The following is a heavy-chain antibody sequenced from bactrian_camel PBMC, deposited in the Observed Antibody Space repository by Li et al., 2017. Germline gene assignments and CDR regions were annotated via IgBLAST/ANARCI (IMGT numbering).Heavy chain of an antibody. CDR2: VYGDGSDT. V-gene: IGHV3-2*01. Sequence: VQLVESGGGLVQPGGSLRLSCAASGFTSSRGYMNWVRQAPGKGLEWVATVYGDGSDTYYVDSVKGRFTISRDNAKNTVYLEMNSLKSGDTALYYCATDKTYYRYWGQGTQVTVS. J-gene: IGHJ4*01. CDR1: GFTSSRGY. D-gene: IGHD2*01. CDR3: ATDKTYYRY.